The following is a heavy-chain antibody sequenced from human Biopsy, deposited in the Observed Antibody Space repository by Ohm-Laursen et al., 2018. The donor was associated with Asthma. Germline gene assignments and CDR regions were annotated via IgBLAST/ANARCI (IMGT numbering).Heavy chain of an antibody. Sequence: SSVKVSCKISGYSLTDLSMHWVRQAPGQGLEWMGGHDHEEGGTVNVRRFQGRVTMTEDTSTGTAYMELSSLSSDDTAVYYCASDFPKDYVRYNFQFWGQGTLVTVSS. CDR1: GYSLTDLS. J-gene: IGHJ4*02. CDR3: ASDFPKDYVRYNFQF. CDR2: HDHEEGGT. V-gene: IGHV1-24*01. D-gene: IGHD4-17*01.